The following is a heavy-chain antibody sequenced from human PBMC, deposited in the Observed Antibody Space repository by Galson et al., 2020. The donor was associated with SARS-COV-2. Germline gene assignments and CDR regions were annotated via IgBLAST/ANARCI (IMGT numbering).Heavy chain of an antibody. D-gene: IGHD3-22*01. CDR3: ARAKADDNGYYLGFDS. Sequence: GGSLRLSCAASGFIFKDYYMGWIRQAPGQGLEWISYITDAGRTTYYADSVRGRFTISRDNARYSLFLQMNSLRAGDTAIYFCARAKADDNGYYLGFDSWGQGTLVTVSS. CDR1: GFIFKDYY. CDR2: ITDAGRTT. V-gene: IGHV3-11*01. J-gene: IGHJ4*02.